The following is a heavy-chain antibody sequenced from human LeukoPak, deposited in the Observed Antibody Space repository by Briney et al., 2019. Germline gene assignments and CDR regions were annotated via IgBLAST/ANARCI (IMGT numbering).Heavy chain of an antibody. V-gene: IGHV4-38-2*01. Sequence: LETLSLTCAVPGYSISSGYYWGWIRQPPGKGLEWIGSIYHSGSTYYNPSLKTRVTISVDTSKNQFSLNLSSVTAADTAVYYCARGPAAINYWGQGTLVTVSS. D-gene: IGHD2-2*02. CDR2: IYHSGST. J-gene: IGHJ4*02. CDR3: ARGPAAINY. CDR1: GYSISSGYY.